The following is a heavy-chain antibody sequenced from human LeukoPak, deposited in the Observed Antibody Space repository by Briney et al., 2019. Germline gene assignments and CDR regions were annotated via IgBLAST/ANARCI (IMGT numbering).Heavy chain of an antibody. J-gene: IGHJ4*02. D-gene: IGHD3-22*01. CDR2: ISGSGGNT. CDR3: AKSDYFDSSGYLVR. Sequence: GGSLRLSCAASGFTFSSYAMSWVRQAPGKGLEWVSAISGSGGNTYYADSVKGRFTISRDNSKNTLYLQMDSLRAEDTAVYYCAKSDYFDSSGYLVRWGQGTLVTVSS. V-gene: IGHV3-23*01. CDR1: GFTFSSYA.